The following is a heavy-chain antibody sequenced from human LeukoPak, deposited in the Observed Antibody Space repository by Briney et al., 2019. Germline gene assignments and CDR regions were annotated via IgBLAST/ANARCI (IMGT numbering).Heavy chain of an antibody. V-gene: IGHV3-23*01. J-gene: IGHJ4*02. Sequence: GGSLRLSCAASGFTFSSYAMSWVRQAPGKGLEWVSAISGSGGSTYYADSVKGRFTISRDNSKNTLYLQMNSLRAEDTAVYYCAKDGSSLYYDILTGYRSDPYFDYWGQGTLVTVSS. CDR2: ISGSGGST. CDR1: GFTFSSYA. D-gene: IGHD3-9*01. CDR3: AKDGSSLYYDILTGYRSDPYFDY.